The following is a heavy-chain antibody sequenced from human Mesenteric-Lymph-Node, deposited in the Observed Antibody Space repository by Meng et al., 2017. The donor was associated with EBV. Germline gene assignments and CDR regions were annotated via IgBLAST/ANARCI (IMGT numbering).Heavy chain of an antibody. V-gene: IGHV4-59*01. CDR1: VCSISTYW. CDR3: ARLDRWELLRGLVY. D-gene: IGHD1-26*01. Sequence: LQSSRPGLVKPSEPLSLTCTFSVCSISTYWWSWIRQPPGKGLEWIGFIHYSGTTAYNPSVKSRVTISLDTSKRQFSLKLSSVTAADTAVYYCARLDRWELLRGLVYWGQGTLVTVFS. J-gene: IGHJ4*02. CDR2: IHYSGTT.